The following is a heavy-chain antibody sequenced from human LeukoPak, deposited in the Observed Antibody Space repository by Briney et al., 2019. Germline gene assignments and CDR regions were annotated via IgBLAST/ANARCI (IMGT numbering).Heavy chain of an antibody. J-gene: IGHJ5*02. CDR1: GGSISSSSYY. Sequence: PSETLSLTCTVSGGSISSSSYYWGWIRQPPGKGLEWIGSIYYSGSTYYNPSLKSRVTISVDTSKNQFSLKLSSVTAADTAVYYCARDLHCSGGSCHSWFDPWGQGTPVTVSS. CDR2: IYYSGST. D-gene: IGHD2-15*01. CDR3: ARDLHCSGGSCHSWFDP. V-gene: IGHV4-39*07.